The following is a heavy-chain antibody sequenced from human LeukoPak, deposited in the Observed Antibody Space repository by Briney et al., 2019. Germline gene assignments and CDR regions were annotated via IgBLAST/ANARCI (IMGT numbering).Heavy chain of an antibody. CDR1: GGSVSSGSYY. CDR3: ARGRGGVRGLYYYYGMDV. V-gene: IGHV4-39*07. D-gene: IGHD3-10*01. Sequence: SETLSLTCTVSGGSVSSGSYYWSWIRQPPGKGLEWIGEINHSGSTNYNPSLKSRVTISVDTSKNQFSLKLSSVTAADTAVYYCARGRGGVRGLYYYYGMDVWGQGTTVTVSS. J-gene: IGHJ6*02. CDR2: INHSGST.